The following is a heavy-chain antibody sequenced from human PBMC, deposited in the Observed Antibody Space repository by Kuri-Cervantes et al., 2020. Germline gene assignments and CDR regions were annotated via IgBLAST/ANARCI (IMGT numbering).Heavy chain of an antibody. Sequence: ESLRLSCTVSGGSISSSSYYWGWIRQPPGKGLEWIGSIYYSGSTYYDPSLKSRVTISVDTSKNQFSLKLSSVTAADTAVYYCASSSSRGPRQLWFGYWGQGTLVTVSS. CDR3: ASSSSRGPRQLWFGY. CDR2: IYYSGST. CDR1: GGSISSSSYY. J-gene: IGHJ4*02. D-gene: IGHD3-10*01. V-gene: IGHV4-39*07.